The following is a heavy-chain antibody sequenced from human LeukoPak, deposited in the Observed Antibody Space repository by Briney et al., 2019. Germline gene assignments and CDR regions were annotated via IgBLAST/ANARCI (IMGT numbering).Heavy chain of an antibody. CDR1: GFTFSSYA. Sequence: GGSLRLSCSASGFTFSSYAMSWVRQAPGKGLEWVAVIASDGRDKHYVDSVKGRFTISRENSKNTLYLQMNSLRAEDTAVYYCAKDGQIAAAAYYFDYWGQGTLVTVSS. D-gene: IGHD6-13*01. CDR2: IASDGRDK. V-gene: IGHV3-30*18. CDR3: AKDGQIAAAAYYFDY. J-gene: IGHJ4*02.